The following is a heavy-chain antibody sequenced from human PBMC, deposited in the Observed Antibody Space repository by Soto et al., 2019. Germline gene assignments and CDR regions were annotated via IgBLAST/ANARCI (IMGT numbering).Heavy chain of an antibody. J-gene: IGHJ4*02. V-gene: IGHV4-59*01. CDR3: PXXXGVYYFHY. Sequence: ETLSLTCTVSGGSISSYYWSWIRQPPGKGLEWIGYIYYSGITDYNPSLKSRVTISVDTSKSQFSLKLSSVTAADTAVYYCPXXXGVYYFHYWGQGTLVTVSS. D-gene: IGHD3-3*01. CDR1: GGSISSYY. CDR2: IYYSGIT.